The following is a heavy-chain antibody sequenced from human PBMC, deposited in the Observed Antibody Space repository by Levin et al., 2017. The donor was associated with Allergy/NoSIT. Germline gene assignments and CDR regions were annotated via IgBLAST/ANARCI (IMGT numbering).Heavy chain of an antibody. D-gene: IGHD6-19*01. CDR1: GFSFSGYN. J-gene: IGHJ4*02. Sequence: AASVKVSCAASGFSFSGYNMNWVRQAPGKGLEWVASISSNSVYIFYADSLKGRFTISRDNAKNSLYLQVNSLRAEDTAVYYCASGGSGWPFDNWGQGTLVTVSS. CDR2: ISSNSVYI. V-gene: IGHV3-21*01. CDR3: ASGGSGWPFDN.